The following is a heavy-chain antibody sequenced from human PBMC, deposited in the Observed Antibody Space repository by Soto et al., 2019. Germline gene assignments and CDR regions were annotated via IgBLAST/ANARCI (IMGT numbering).Heavy chain of an antibody. D-gene: IGHD2-21*01. CDR2: ISPK. Sequence: PGGSLRLSCAVSGFSFRTYGFHWVRQPPGKGLQWVAVISPKGHSDSVEGRFTISRDNSKDTLYLQMNNLRAEDTAVYYCARDDAFANENAFDLWGQGPKVTVSS. CDR1: GFSFRTYG. J-gene: IGHJ3*01. V-gene: IGHV3-33*01. CDR3: ARDDAFANENAFDL.